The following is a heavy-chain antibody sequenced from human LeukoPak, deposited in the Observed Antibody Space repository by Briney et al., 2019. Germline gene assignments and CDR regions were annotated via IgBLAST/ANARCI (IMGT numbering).Heavy chain of an antibody. V-gene: IGHV1-69*13. CDR3: ARDPRYCSGGSCYSGSWFDP. J-gene: IGHJ5*02. CDR2: IIPIFGTA. D-gene: IGHD2-15*01. Sequence: SVKVSCKASGYAFTGYSIHWVRQAPGQGLEWMGGIIPIFGTANYAQKFQGRVTITADESTSTAYMELSSLRSEDTAVYYCARDPRYCSGGSCYSGSWFDPWGQGTLVTVSS. CDR1: GYAFTGYS.